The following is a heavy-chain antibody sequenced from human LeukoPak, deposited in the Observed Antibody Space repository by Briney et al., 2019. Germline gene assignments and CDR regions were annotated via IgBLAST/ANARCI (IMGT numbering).Heavy chain of an antibody. D-gene: IGHD3-16*01. CDR3: AREGGAKSEAFDI. J-gene: IGHJ3*02. V-gene: IGHV4-4*07. Sequence: SETLSLTCTVSGGSISRYYWSWIRQPAGKGLEWIGRIYSDGTITYNPSLQSRLTMSIDTSKNQFSLKLSFVTAADTAVYYCAREGGAKSEAFDIWGQGTMVTVSS. CDR1: GGSISRYY. CDR2: IYSDGTI.